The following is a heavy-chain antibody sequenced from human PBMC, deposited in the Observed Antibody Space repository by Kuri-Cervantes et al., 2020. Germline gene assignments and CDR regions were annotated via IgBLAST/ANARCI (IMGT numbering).Heavy chain of an antibody. CDR3: ARDSATRPRVFDM. J-gene: IGHJ3*02. Sequence: GSLRLSCTVSGGSISSSSYYWGWIRQPPGKGLEWIGSIYYSGGTYYNPSLKSRVTISVDTSKNQFSLKLSSVTAADTAVYYCARDSATRPRVFDMWGQGTMVTVSS. CDR2: IYYSGGT. CDR1: GGSISSSSYY. V-gene: IGHV4-39*07. D-gene: IGHD6-6*01.